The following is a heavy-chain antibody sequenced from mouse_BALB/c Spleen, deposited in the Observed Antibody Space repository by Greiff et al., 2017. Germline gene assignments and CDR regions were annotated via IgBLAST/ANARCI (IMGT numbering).Heavy chain of an antibody. CDR3: ARSGLYYGNFNWYFDV. CDR1: GFTFSSFG. Sequence: DVKLVESGGGLVQPGGSRKLSCAASGFTFSSFGMHWVRQAPEKGLEWVAYISSGSSTIYYADTVKGRFTISRDNPKNTLFLQMTSLRSEDTAMYYCARSGLYYGNFNWYFDVWGAGTTVTVSS. D-gene: IGHD2-1*01. J-gene: IGHJ1*01. CDR2: ISSGSSTI. V-gene: IGHV5-17*02.